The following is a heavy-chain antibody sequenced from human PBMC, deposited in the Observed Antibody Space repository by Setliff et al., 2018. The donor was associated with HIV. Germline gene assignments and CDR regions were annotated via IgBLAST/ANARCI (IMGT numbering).Heavy chain of an antibody. J-gene: IGHJ4*02. V-gene: IGHV4-39*01. Sequence: SETVSLTCTVSGGAFNTSSSYWGWIRQPPGKGLEYIGGIFYSGSAYYNPSLKSRVTISVDTSKNQLSLKLSSVTAADTAVYYCARLKLSGVIDYWGQGTLVTVSS. CDR2: IFYSGSA. CDR1: GGAFNTSSSY. CDR3: ARLKLSGVIDY. D-gene: IGHD2-8*01.